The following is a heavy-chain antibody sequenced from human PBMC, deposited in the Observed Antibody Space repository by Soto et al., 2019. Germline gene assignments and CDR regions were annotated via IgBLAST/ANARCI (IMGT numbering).Heavy chain of an antibody. V-gene: IGHV4-61*01. CDR1: GGSVSSGSYY. CDR2: IYYSGST. CDR3: ARDQGYNWNYWYYYGMDV. D-gene: IGHD1-7*01. Sequence: ASETLSLTCTVSGGSVSSGSYYWSWIRQPPGKGLEWIGYIYYSGSTNYNPSLESQVTISVDTSKNQFSLKLSSVTAADTAVYYCARDQGYNWNYWYYYGMDVWGQGTTVTVSS. J-gene: IGHJ6*02.